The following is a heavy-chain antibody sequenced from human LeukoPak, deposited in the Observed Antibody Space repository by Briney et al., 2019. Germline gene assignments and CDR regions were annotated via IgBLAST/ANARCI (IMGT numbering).Heavy chain of an antibody. J-gene: IGHJ4*02. D-gene: IGHD3-10*01. CDR1: GFTFSDHA. CDR2: ITGNGDSK. Sequence: GGSLRLSCAASGFTFSDHAMAWVRQAPGKGLKWVATITGNGDSKFYADSVKGRFTISRDNSKNTLYLQMNSLRAEDTAVYYCAKASGIYFGSGSYYDSWGQGTLVTVSS. V-gene: IGHV3-23*01. CDR3: AKASGIYFGSGSYYDS.